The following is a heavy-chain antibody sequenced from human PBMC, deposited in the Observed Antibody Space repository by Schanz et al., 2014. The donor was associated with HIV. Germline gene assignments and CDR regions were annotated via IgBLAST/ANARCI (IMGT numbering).Heavy chain of an antibody. CDR1: GFTFRDSV. CDR3: ARAGAHWTSCFDY. V-gene: IGHV3-23*01. Sequence: EVQLLESGGNLVHPGGSLRLSCAASGFTFRDSVVSWVRQAPGKGLEWIASISSTSTYRFYAGSVKGRFTISRDNSEDTLYLQMNSLRDEDTAVYYCARAGAHWTSCFDYWGQGTLVTVSS. J-gene: IGHJ4*02. CDR2: ISSTSTYR. D-gene: IGHD1-1*01.